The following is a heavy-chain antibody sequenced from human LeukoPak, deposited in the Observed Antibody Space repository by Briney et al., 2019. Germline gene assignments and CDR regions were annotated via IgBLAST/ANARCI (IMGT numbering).Heavy chain of an antibody. J-gene: IGHJ4*02. CDR2: IWYDGSKK. CDR1: GFTFTSYG. CDR3: ARAFSFYCGGECSLGY. D-gene: IGHD2-21*01. V-gene: IGHV3-33*01. Sequence: GGSLRLSCAASGFTFTSYGMHWVRQAPGKGLEWVAVIWYDGSKKYYADSVKGRFTISGDNSKNTLYLQMNSLRAEDTAVYYCARAFSFYCGGECSLGYWGQGTLVTVSS.